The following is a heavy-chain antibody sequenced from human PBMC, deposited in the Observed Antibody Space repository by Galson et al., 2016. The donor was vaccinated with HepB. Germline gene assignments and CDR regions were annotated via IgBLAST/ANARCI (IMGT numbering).Heavy chain of an antibody. CDR1: GFTFSTYG. CDR3: ARVITMVRGVLKQRDYYGMDV. CDR2: ISGSGGST. J-gene: IGHJ6*02. D-gene: IGHD3-10*01. V-gene: IGHV3-23*01. Sequence: RLSCAAPGFTFSTYGMSWVRXAPGKGLEXXXVISGSGGSTYYADSVKGRFTISRDNSKNTLYLQMNRLRTEDTAVYYCARVITMVRGVLKQRDYYGMDVWGQXTTVXVSS.